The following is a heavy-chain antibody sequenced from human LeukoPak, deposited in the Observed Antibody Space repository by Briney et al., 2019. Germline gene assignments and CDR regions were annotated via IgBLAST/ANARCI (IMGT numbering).Heavy chain of an antibody. D-gene: IGHD3-16*02. V-gene: IGHV5-51*01. CDR3: ARVRLDYDYVWGSYRAPSYYYYMDV. J-gene: IGHJ6*03. Sequence: GESLKIYCKGSGYSLTNYWIGWVRQMPGKGLEWMGIISPGDSDTRYSPSFQGQVTISVDKSISTAYLQWNSLKASDTAMYYCARVRLDYDYVWGSYRAPSYYYYMDVWGKGTTVTVSS. CDR1: GYSLTNYW. CDR2: ISPGDSDT.